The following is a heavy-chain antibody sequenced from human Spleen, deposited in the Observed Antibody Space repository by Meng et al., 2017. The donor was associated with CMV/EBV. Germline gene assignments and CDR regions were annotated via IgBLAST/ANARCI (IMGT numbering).Heavy chain of an antibody. CDR1: GYSFPNYW. CDR2: IYPGDSDT. Sequence: KVSCKGSGYSFPNYWIGWVRQMPGKGLEWMGIIYPGDSDTRYSPSFQGQFTISADKSISTAYLQWSSLKASDTAMYYCARHGYIGSSPDYWGQGTLVTVSS. V-gene: IGHV5-51*01. J-gene: IGHJ4*02. CDR3: ARHGYIGSSPDY. D-gene: IGHD6-13*01.